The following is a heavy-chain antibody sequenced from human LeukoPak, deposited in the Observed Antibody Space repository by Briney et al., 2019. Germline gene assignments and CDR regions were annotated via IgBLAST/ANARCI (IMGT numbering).Heavy chain of an antibody. CDR3: ARDPRSAQLVEGLDY. CDR2: ISSSGTTI. D-gene: IGHD2-8*02. V-gene: IGHV3-11*04. CDR1: GFTFSDYY. Sequence: PGGSLRLSCAASGFTFSDYYMSWIRQAPGKGLEWVSYISSSGTTIYYADSVKGRFIISRDNAKNSLYLQMNSLRAEDSAVYYCARDPRSAQLVEGLDYWGQGTLVTVSS. J-gene: IGHJ4*02.